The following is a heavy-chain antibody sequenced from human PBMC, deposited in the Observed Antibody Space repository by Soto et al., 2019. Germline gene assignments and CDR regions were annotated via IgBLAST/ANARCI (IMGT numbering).Heavy chain of an antibody. CDR3: ASLYYYSLTQYFDY. J-gene: IGHJ4*02. D-gene: IGHD3-16*01. Sequence: PGGSLILSCAASGFTFSSYAMHWVRQAPGKGLEWVAVISFDEINKYYADSVKGRFTISRDNSKNTLFLQMNSLRAEDTAVYYCASLYYYSLTQYFDYWGRGTLVTVSS. V-gene: IGHV3-30-3*01. CDR1: GFTFSSYA. CDR2: ISFDEINK.